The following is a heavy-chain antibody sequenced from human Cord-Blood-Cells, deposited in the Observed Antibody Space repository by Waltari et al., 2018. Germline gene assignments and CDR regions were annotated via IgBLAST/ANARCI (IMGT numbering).Heavy chain of an antibody. V-gene: IGHV3-53*01. J-gene: IGHJ4*02. CDR1: GFTVSSNY. Sequence: EVQLVESGGGLIQPGGSLRLSCAASGFTVSSNYMSWVRQDPGKGLEWVSVIYSGGSTYYADSVKGRFTISRDNSKNTLYLQMNSLRAEDTAVYYCARGPGIAAAGTFDYWGQGTLVTVSS. CDR2: IYSGGST. D-gene: IGHD6-13*01. CDR3: ARGPGIAAAGTFDY.